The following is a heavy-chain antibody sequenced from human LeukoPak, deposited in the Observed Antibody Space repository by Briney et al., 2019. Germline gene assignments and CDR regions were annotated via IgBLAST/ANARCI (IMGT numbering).Heavy chain of an antibody. J-gene: IGHJ3*02. CDR1: GGTFSSYA. CDR2: IIPIFGTA. Sequence: GSSVKVSCKASGGTFSSYAISWVRQAPGQGLEWMGGIIPIFGTANYAQKFQGRVTITADESTSTAYMELSSLRSEDTAVYYCARDRDSGYDWDAFDIWGQGTMVTVSS. CDR3: ARDRDSGYDWDAFDI. V-gene: IGHV1-69*01. D-gene: IGHD5-12*01.